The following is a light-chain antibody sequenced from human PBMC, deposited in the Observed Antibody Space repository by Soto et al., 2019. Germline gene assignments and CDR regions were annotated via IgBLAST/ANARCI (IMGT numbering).Light chain of an antibody. J-gene: IGLJ3*02. CDR2: LNNDGTH. CDR3: QTWGTGIVV. CDR1: SGHSYYA. Sequence: QLVLTQSPSASASLGASVKLTCTLSSGHSYYAIAWHQQQPEKGPRYLMKLNNDGTHTNGDGIPDRFSGSSSGAERYLTISRLQSEDEADYYCQTWGTGIVVFGGGTKLTVL. V-gene: IGLV4-69*01.